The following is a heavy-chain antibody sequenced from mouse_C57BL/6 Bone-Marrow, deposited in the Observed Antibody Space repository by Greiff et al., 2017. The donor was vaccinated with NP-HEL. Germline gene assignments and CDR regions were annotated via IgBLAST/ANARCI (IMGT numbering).Heavy chain of an antibody. Sequence: EVQLQESGGGLVQPKGSLKLSCAASGFSFNTYAMNWVRQAPGKGLEWVARIRSKSNNYATYYADSVKDRFTISRDDSESMLYLQMNNLKTEDTAMYYCVRHTTITTVVAHYYAMDYWGQGTSVTVSS. CDR2: IRSKSNNYAT. V-gene: IGHV10-1*01. D-gene: IGHD1-1*01. CDR3: VRHTTITTVVAHYYAMDY. CDR1: GFSFNTYA. J-gene: IGHJ4*01.